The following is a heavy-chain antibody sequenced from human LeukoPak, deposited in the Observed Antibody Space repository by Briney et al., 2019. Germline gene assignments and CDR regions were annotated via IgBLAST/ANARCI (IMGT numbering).Heavy chain of an antibody. CDR2: IYYSGST. Sequence: SETLSLTCTVSGGSISSYYWSWIRQPPGKGLEWIWYIYYSGSTNYNPSLKSRVTISVDTSKNQFSLKLSSVTAADTAVYYCARVGQDYYGSGSYYQPFDYWGQGTLVTVSS. D-gene: IGHD3-10*01. CDR3: ARVGQDYYGSGSYYQPFDY. J-gene: IGHJ4*02. CDR1: GGSISSYY. V-gene: IGHV4-59*01.